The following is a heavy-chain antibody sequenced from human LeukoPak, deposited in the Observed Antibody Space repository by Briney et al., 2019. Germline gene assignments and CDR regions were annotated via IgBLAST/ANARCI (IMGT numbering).Heavy chain of an antibody. Sequence: SETLSLTCTVSGGSISSSTYYWGWIRQPPGKGLEWIASMYYGESYSESTYYNPSLKSRVTISVDTSKNQFSLKLSSVTAADTAVYYCASHARGYYYGSGTQGPFDYWGQGTLVTVSS. D-gene: IGHD3-10*01. CDR3: ASHARGYYYGSGTQGPFDY. V-gene: IGHV4-39*07. J-gene: IGHJ4*02. CDR1: GGSISSSTYY. CDR2: MYYGESYSEST.